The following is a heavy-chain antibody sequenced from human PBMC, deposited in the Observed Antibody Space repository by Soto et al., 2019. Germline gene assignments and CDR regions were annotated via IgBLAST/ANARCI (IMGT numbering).Heavy chain of an antibody. V-gene: IGHV3-11*05. CDR2: IGSSSSYT. CDR3: ARRRPTGYYNY. D-gene: IGHD3-9*01. Sequence: QVQLVESGGDLVKPGGSLGLSCAPSGFPFSDYYMSWIRQAPGKGLEWVSSIGSSSSYTNYADSVKGRFTISRDNAKNSLYLQMNSLRAEDTAVYYCARRRPTGYYNYWGQGTLVTVSA. J-gene: IGHJ4*02. CDR1: GFPFSDYY.